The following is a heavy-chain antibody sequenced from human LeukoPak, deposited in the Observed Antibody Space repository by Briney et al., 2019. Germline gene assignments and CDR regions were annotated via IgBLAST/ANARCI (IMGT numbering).Heavy chain of an antibody. CDR3: ARADPVAY. J-gene: IGHJ4*02. CDR2: INSNTCGT. V-gene: IGHV1-2*02. Sequence: GASVKVSCKASGDIFTGSFIHWVRQAPGQGLEWMGWINSNTCGTKFAQKFQGRVTMTRDASINTAYMELSSLRSDDTAVYYCARADPVAYWGQGTQVTVSS. CDR1: GDIFTGSF.